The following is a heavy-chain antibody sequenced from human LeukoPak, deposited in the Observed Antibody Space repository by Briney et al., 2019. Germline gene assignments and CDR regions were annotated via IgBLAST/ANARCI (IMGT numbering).Heavy chain of an antibody. V-gene: IGHV3-11*05. D-gene: IGHD6-13*01. J-gene: IGHJ5*02. CDR2: ISSSSSYT. CDR1: GFTFSDYY. Sequence: GGSLRLSCAASGFTFSDYYMSWIRQAPGKGLEWVSYISSSSSYTNYADSVKGRFTISRDNAKNSLYLQMNSPRAEDTAVYYCARDGMRYSSSWYPNWFDPWGQGTLVTVSS. CDR3: ARDGMRYSSSWYPNWFDP.